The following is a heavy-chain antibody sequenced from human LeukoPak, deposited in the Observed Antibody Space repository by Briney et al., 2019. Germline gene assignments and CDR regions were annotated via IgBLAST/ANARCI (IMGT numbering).Heavy chain of an antibody. CDR2: INPNSGGT. CDR3: ASGRDFLEWLPIADW. CDR1: GFTFTGYY. Sequence: ASVKVSCKASGFTFTGYYIHWVRQAPGQGLEWMGWINPNSGGTNYAQKFQGRVTMTRDTSISTAYMELSRLRSDDTAVYYCASGRDFLEWLPIADWWGQGTLVTVSS. V-gene: IGHV1-2*02. J-gene: IGHJ4*02. D-gene: IGHD3-3*01.